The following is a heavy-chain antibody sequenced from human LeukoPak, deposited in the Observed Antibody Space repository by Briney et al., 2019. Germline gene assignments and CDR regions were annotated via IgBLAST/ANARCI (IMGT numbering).Heavy chain of an antibody. CDR2: INPNSGGT. CDR3: ATGTQWLLPPPFDY. Sequence: ASVKVSCKASGYTFTGHYMHWVRQAPGQGLEWMGWINPNSGGTNYAQKFQGRVTMTEDTSTDTAYMELSSLRSEDTAVYYCATGTQWLLPPPFDYWGQGTLVTVSS. D-gene: IGHD3-22*01. V-gene: IGHV1-2*02. CDR1: GYTFTGHY. J-gene: IGHJ4*02.